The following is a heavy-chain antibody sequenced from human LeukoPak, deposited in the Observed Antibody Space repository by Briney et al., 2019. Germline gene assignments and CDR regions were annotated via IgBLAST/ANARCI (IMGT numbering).Heavy chain of an antibody. CDR1: GFTFSSYT. J-gene: IGHJ1*01. Sequence: PGGSLRLSCAVSGFTFSSYTMNWVRQAPGKGLEWVSSISSTSRYIYYADSLKGRFTISRDNAKSSLYLQMNSLRVEDTAVYYCAREEEASSGPEYFQHWGQGTLVTVSS. CDR2: ISSTSRYI. CDR3: AREEEASSGPEYFQH. D-gene: IGHD6-13*01. V-gene: IGHV3-21*01.